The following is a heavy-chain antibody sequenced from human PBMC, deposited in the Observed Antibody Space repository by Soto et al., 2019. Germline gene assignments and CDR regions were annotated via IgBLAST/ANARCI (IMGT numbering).Heavy chain of an antibody. V-gene: IGHV1-8*01. CDR2: MNPNSGNT. CDR3: ARGTDSNYYYGMDV. Sequence: GASVKVSCKASGYTFTXYDINWVRQATGQGLEWMGWMNPNSGNTGYAQKFQGRVTMTRNTSISTAYMELSSLRSEDTAVYYCARGTDSNYYYGMDVWGQGTTVTVSS. J-gene: IGHJ6*02. D-gene: IGHD2-15*01. CDR1: GYTFTXYD.